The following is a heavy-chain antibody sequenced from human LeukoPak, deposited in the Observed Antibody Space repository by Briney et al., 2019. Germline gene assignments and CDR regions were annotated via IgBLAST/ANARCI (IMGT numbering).Heavy chain of an antibody. J-gene: IGHJ2*01. Sequence: SETLSLTCTVSGGSLSSYYWSWLRQPPGKGLEWIGYIYYSGSTNYNPSLKSRVTISVDTSKNQFSLKLSSVTAADTAVYYCARHIYCSSARGCWYFDLWGRGTLVTVSS. D-gene: IGHD2-2*01. CDR2: IYYSGST. CDR3: ARHIYCSSARGCWYFDL. V-gene: IGHV4-59*08. CDR1: GGSLSSYY.